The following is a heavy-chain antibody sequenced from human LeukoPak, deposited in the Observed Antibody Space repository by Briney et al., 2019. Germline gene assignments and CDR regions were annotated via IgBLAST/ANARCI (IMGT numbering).Heavy chain of an antibody. D-gene: IGHD4-17*01. CDR3: ASQGYFGDYEGV. Sequence: GGSLRLSCAASGFTFSSYSMNWVRQAPGKGLEWVSSISSSSSYIYYADSVKGRFTIPRDNAKNSLYLQMNSLRAEDTAVYYCASQGYFGDYEGVWGRGTTVTVSS. J-gene: IGHJ6*02. CDR2: ISSSSSYI. V-gene: IGHV3-21*01. CDR1: GFTFSSYS.